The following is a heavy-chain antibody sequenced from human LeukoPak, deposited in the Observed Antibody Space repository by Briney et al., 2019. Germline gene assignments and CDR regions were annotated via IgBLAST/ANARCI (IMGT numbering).Heavy chain of an antibody. D-gene: IGHD6-13*01. Sequence: SEPLSLTCTVSGGSISSGSYYWSWIRQPAGKGLEWIGYIYYSGSTNYNPSLKSRVTISIDTSKNQFSLKLSSVTAADTAVYYCARSLNSSPPFDYWGQGTLVTVSS. CDR3: ARSLNSSPPFDY. CDR1: GGSISSGSYY. J-gene: IGHJ4*02. CDR2: IYYSGST. V-gene: IGHV4-61*10.